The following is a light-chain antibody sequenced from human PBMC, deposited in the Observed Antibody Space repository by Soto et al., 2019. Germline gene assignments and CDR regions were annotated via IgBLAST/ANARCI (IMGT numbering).Light chain of an antibody. J-gene: IGKJ1*01. V-gene: IGKV1-5*01. Sequence: IQMTQYPSTLPASIGDGASITCRAIQSISNWLAWYQQTPGTAPTPLIYHASTLERGVPSRFSGSGSGTEFTLTISSLQPDDFATYYCQQYMSYSFGQGTKVDI. CDR3: QQYMSYS. CDR1: QSISNW. CDR2: HAS.